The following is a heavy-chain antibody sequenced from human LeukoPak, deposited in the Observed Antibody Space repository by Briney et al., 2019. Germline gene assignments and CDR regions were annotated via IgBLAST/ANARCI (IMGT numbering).Heavy chain of an antibody. V-gene: IGHV4-4*02. J-gene: IGHJ6*04. CDR3: ARDQVVPAALRSGSDIREYYYYYGMDV. CDR1: GGYISSSNW. CDR2: IYHSGST. D-gene: IGHD2-2*01. Sequence: PSETLSLTCAVSGGYISSSNWWSWVRQPPGKGLEWIGEIYHSGSTNYNPSLKSRVTISVDKSKNQFSLKLSSVTAADTAVYYCARDQVVPAALRSGSDIREYYYYYGMDVWGKGTTVTVSS.